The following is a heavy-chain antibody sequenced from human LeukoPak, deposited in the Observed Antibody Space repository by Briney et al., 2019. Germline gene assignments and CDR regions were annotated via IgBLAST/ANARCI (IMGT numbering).Heavy chain of an antibody. CDR2: FGTRSTSI. J-gene: IGHJ4*02. Sequence: GGSLRLSCTASGFTFSGYSVNWIRQAPGEGLEWVSSFGTRSTSIYHAGSVKGRFAISRDNAKNSLYLQMNSLRAEDTALYYCAREVSEGFDFWGQGTLVTVSS. CDR3: AREVSEGFDF. D-gene: IGHD3-22*01. V-gene: IGHV3-21*01. CDR1: GFTFSGYS.